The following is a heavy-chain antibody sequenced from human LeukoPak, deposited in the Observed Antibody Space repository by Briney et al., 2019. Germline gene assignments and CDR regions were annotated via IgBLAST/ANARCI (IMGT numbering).Heavy chain of an antibody. D-gene: IGHD3-16*02. CDR2: IHPSTGNP. V-gene: IGHV7-4-1*02. CDR1: GYTFTNYA. J-gene: IGHJ4*02. Sequence: GASVKVSCKASGYTFTNYAMNRVRQAHGQGLEWMGWIHPSTGNPTYAQGFTGRFVFSLDTSVSTTYLQISSLKAEDTAVYYCARAFQSLGGLSLPDYWGQGTLVTVSS. CDR3: ARAFQSLGGLSLPDY.